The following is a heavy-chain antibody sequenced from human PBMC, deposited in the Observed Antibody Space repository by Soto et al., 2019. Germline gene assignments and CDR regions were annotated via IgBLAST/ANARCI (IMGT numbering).Heavy chain of an antibody. CDR3: AKDQDGYDRAFDY. CDR1: GFTFSSYG. CDR2: ISYDGSNK. D-gene: IGHD5-12*01. V-gene: IGHV3-30*18. Sequence: PGGSLRLSCAASGFTFSSYGMHWVRQAPGKGLEWVAVISYDGSNKYYADSVKGRFTISRDNSKNTLYLQMNSLRAEDTAVYYCAKDQDGYDRAFDYWGQGTMVTVYS. J-gene: IGHJ4*02.